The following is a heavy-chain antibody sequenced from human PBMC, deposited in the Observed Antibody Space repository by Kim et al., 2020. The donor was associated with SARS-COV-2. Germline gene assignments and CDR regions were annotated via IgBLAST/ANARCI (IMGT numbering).Heavy chain of an antibody. D-gene: IGHD6-13*01. CDR2: IIPILGIA. V-gene: IGHV1-69*04. CDR3: AGGYSSSWYGTTFDY. Sequence: SVKVSCKASGGTFSSYAISWVRQAPGQGLEWMGRIIPILGIANYAQKFQGRVTITADKSTSTAYMELSSLRSEDTAVYYCAGGYSSSWYGTTFDYWGQGTLVTVSS. J-gene: IGHJ4*02. CDR1: GGTFSSYA.